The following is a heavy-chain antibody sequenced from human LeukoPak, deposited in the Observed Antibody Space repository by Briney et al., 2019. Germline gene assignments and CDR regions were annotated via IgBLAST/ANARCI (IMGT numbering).Heavy chain of an antibody. J-gene: IGHJ4*02. V-gene: IGHV3-20*04. CDR2: INWNGGST. CDR3: ARATHYYESSGYDY. D-gene: IGHD3-22*01. CDR1: GFTFDDYG. Sequence: GGSLRLSCAASGFTFDDYGMSWVRQAPGKGLEWGSGINWNGGSTGYADSVKGRFTISRDNAKNSLYLQMNSLRAEDTALYYCARATHYYESSGYDYWGQGTLVTVSS.